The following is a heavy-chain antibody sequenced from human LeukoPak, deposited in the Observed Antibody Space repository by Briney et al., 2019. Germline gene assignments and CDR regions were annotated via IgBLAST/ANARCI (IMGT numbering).Heavy chain of an antibody. D-gene: IGHD1-14*01. CDR2: INHSGST. J-gene: IGHJ1*01. V-gene: IGHV4-34*01. CDR1: GGSFSGYY. Sequence: SETLSLTCAVYGGSFSGYYWSWIRQPPGKGLEWIGEINHSGSTNYNPSLKSRVTISVDTSKNQFSLKLSSVTAADTAVYYGAREPAGAAHFQHWGQGTLVTVSS. CDR3: AREPAGAAHFQH.